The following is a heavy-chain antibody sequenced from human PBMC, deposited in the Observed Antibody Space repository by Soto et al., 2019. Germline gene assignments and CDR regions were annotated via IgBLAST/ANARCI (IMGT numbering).Heavy chain of an antibody. V-gene: IGHV1-3*01. CDR1: GYTFTSYA. CDR2: INAGNGNT. CDR3: ARHRGKERCDGMDV. D-gene: IGHD1-1*01. J-gene: IGHJ6*02. Sequence: QVQLVQSGAEVKKPGASVKVSCKASGYTFTSYAMHWVRQAPGQRLEWMGWINAGNGNTKYSQKFQGRVTITRDTSASTAYMEPSSLRSEDTAVYYCARHRGKERCDGMDVWGQGTTVTVSS.